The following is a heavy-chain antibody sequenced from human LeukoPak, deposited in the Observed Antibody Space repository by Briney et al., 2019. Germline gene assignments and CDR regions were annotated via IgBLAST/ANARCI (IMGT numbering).Heavy chain of an antibody. D-gene: IGHD3-3*01. CDR2: MYTSGST. Sequence: SETLSLTCTVSGGSISSYYWSWIRQPAGKGLEWIGRMYTSGSTNYNPSLKSRVTMSVDTSKNQFSLKLSSVTAADTAVYYCARSVKYYDFWSGLNWFDPWGQGTLVTVSS. CDR1: GGSISSYY. J-gene: IGHJ5*02. V-gene: IGHV4-4*07. CDR3: ARSVKYYDFWSGLNWFDP.